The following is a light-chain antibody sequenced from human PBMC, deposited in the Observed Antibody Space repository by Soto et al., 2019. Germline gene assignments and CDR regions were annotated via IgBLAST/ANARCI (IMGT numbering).Light chain of an antibody. CDR1: QSVSSSY. J-gene: IGKJ2*01. V-gene: IGKV3-20*01. CDR3: QHYDNSYT. CDR2: GAS. Sequence: EIVLTQPPGTLSLSPGERATLSCRASQSVSSSYLAWYQQKPGQAPRLLIYGASSRATGIPDRFSGSGSGTDFTLTISRLEPEDFAVYYCQHYDNSYTFGQGTNLEIK.